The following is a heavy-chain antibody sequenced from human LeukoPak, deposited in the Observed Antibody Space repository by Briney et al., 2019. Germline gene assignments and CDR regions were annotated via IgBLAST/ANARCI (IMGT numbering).Heavy chain of an antibody. CDR1: GFLFSNSW. CDR2: INQDGSAK. D-gene: IGHD5-12*01. J-gene: IGHJ4*02. Sequence: HPGGSLRLSCADSGFLFSNSWMAWVRQAPGRGLEWLANINQDGSAKTCVDSVKGRFTISRDNAKNSLYLQTNSLRAEDTAMYYCARDSGYNAFDYWGQGTLVTVSS. V-gene: IGHV3-7*05. CDR3: ARDSGYNAFDY.